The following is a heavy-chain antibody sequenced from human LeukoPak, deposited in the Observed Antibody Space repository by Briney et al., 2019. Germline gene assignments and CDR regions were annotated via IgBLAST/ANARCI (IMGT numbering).Heavy chain of an antibody. V-gene: IGHV1-8*01. CDR3: ARGDTRWIHLDAY. J-gene: IGHJ4*02. D-gene: IGHD5-24*01. Sequence: RAASVKVACKASGYTFTSYDINWVRQATGQGLEWMGWMNPNSGNTGYAQKFQGRVTMTRNTSISTAYMELSSLRTEDTAVYYCARGDTRWIHLDAYWGQGTLVTVSS. CDR1: GYTFTSYD. CDR2: MNPNSGNT.